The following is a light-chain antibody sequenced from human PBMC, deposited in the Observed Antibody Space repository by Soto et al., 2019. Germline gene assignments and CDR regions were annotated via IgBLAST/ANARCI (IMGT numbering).Light chain of an antibody. CDR1: QSVSSN. CDR3: QQYNNWPQT. J-gene: IGKJ1*01. CDR2: GAS. V-gene: IGKV3-15*01. Sequence: EIVMTQSPATLSVSPGERATLSCRASQSVSSNLAWYQQKPGQAPRLLIYGASTRATGIPARFSGSGSGTEFTLTISSLQSEDFALYYCQQYNNWPQTFGQGTKVDI.